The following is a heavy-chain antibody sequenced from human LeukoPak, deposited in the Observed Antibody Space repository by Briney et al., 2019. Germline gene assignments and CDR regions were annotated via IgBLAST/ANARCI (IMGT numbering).Heavy chain of an antibody. V-gene: IGHV4-31*03. CDR2: IYYSGST. Sequence: SETLSLTCTVSGSSISSGGYYWSWIRQHPGKGLEWIGYIYYSGSTYYNPSLKSRVTISVDTSKNQFSLKLSSVTAADTAVYYCARVDDSSGYLDYWGQGTLVTVSS. CDR1: GSSISSGGYY. J-gene: IGHJ4*02. D-gene: IGHD3-22*01. CDR3: ARVDDSSGYLDY.